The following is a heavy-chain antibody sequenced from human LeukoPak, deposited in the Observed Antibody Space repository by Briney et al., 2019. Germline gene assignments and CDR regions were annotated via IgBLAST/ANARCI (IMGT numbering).Heavy chain of an antibody. V-gene: IGHV3-49*03. J-gene: IGHJ3*02. CDR3: TNPRVCGLNDAFDI. D-gene: IGHD1-26*01. CDR1: GFTLDDYA. CDR2: IRSKAYGGTT. Sequence: GGSLRLSCTASGFTLDDYAMSWFRQAPGKGLEGVGFIRSKAYGGTTEYAASVKGRFTISRDDSKSIAYVQMNSLKTEDTAVYYCTNPRVCGLNDAFDIWGQGTMVTVSS.